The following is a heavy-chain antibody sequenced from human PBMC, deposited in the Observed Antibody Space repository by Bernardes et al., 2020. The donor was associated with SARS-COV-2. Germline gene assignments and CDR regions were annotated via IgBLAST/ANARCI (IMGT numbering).Heavy chain of an antibody. D-gene: IGHD6-19*01. Sequence: GGSLRLSCAASGFYFISYAMTWVRQAPGKGLEWVSTISGSGDHTYYADSVKGRFTISRDNSKQTLYLQMNDLRAEDTAVYYCARKQWPYYPNLWGQGTLVAVPS. CDR2: ISGSGDHT. CDR1: GFYFISYA. J-gene: IGHJ4*02. CDR3: ARKQWPYYPNL. V-gene: IGHV3-23*01.